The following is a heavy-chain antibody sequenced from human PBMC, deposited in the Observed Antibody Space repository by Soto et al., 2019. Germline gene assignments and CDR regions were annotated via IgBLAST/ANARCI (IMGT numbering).Heavy chain of an antibody. D-gene: IGHD3-10*01. CDR2: INPNSGGT. CDR1: GYTFTGYY. V-gene: IGHV1-2*04. CDR3: ARGGSLWFGELSAYYYGMDV. Sequence: ASVKVSCKASGYTFTGYYMHWVRQAPGQGLEWMGWINPNSGGTNYAQKFQGWVTMTRDTSISTAYMELSRLRSDDTAVYYCARGGSLWFGELSAYYYGMDVWGQGPTVTV. J-gene: IGHJ6*02.